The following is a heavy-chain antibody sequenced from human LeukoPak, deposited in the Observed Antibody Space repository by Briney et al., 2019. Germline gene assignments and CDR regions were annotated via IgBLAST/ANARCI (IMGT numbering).Heavy chain of an antibody. CDR2: VHPNTGNT. D-gene: IGHD1-14*01. CDR1: GYPFTTYE. V-gene: IGHV1-8*01. Sequence: ASVKVSCKASGYPFTTYEINWVRQAAGQGLEWMGWVHPNTGNTAYAQRFQGRVTMTRDTSISTAYMELSSLTSNDTAVYFCARGPRNDPWGQGTLVTVSS. J-gene: IGHJ5*02. CDR3: ARGPRNDP.